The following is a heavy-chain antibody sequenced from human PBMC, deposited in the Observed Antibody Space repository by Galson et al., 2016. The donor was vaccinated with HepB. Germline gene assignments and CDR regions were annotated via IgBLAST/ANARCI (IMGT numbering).Heavy chain of an antibody. CDR2: IYYSGNT. D-gene: IGHD2-15*01. J-gene: IGHJ6*02. CDR3: ARQRRVVVPATPLSDHHSYYTGMDV. V-gene: IGHV4-61*01. CDR1: GGSVSSGSYY. Sequence: ETLSLTCTVSGGSVSSGSYYWNWIRQPPGKGLEWIGYIYYSGNTDYNPSLKSRVTISVDTSKNQFSLKLSSVTAADTAVYYCARQRRVVVPATPLSDHHSYYTGMDVWGPGTTVTVSS.